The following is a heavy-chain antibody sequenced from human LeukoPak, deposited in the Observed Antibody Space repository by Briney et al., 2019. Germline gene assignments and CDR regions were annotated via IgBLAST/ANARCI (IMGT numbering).Heavy chain of an antibody. Sequence: GGSLRLSCAASGFTSSSYGMHWVRQAPGKGLEWVAFLRYDGSNKYYADSVKGRFTISRDNSKNTLYLQMNSLRVEDTAVYYCAKDRDYDYVWGSYRRFDAFDIWGQGTMVTVSS. CDR2: LRYDGSNK. J-gene: IGHJ3*02. V-gene: IGHV3-30*02. CDR3: AKDRDYDYVWGSYRRFDAFDI. D-gene: IGHD3-16*02. CDR1: GFTSSSYG.